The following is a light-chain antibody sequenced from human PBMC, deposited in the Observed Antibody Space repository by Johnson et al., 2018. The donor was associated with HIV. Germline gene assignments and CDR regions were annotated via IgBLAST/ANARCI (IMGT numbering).Light chain of an antibody. Sequence: QSVLTQPPSVSAAPGQRFTISCSGSSSNIGNNYVSWYQQLPGIAPKLLIYDNNKRPSGIPDRFSGSKSGTSATLDITGLQTGDEADYFCGTWDSSLSAYVFGTGTKVNVL. CDR1: SSNIGNNY. J-gene: IGLJ1*01. CDR3: GTWDSSLSAYV. V-gene: IGLV1-51*01. CDR2: DNN.